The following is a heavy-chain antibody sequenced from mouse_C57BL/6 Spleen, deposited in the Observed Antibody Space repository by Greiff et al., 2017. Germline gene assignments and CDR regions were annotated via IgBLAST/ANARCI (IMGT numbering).Heavy chain of an antibody. CDR1: GYTFTSYW. Sequence: QVQLQQPGAELVKPGASVKMSCKASGYTFTSYWITWVKQRPGQGLEWIGDIYPGSGSTNYNEKFKSKATLTVDTSSSTAYMQLSSLTSEDSAVYYCARSGYSNYVRPPWFAYWGQGTLVTVSA. CDR2: IYPGSGST. D-gene: IGHD2-5*01. J-gene: IGHJ3*01. V-gene: IGHV1-55*01. CDR3: ARSGYSNYVRPPWFAY.